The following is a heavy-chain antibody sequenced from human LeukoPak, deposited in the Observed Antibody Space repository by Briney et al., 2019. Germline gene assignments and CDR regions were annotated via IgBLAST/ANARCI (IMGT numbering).Heavy chain of an antibody. D-gene: IGHD3-22*01. CDR1: GYIYTSYW. J-gene: IGHJ4*02. CDR3: ARRDDSSGYLNY. CDR2: IYPGDSDT. Sequence: GESLKISCNSSGYIYTSYWIGWVRQMPGKGLEWMGIIYPGDSDTRYSPSFQGQVTISADKSISTAYLQWSSLKASDTAMYYCARRDDSSGYLNYWGQGTLVTVSS. V-gene: IGHV5-51*01.